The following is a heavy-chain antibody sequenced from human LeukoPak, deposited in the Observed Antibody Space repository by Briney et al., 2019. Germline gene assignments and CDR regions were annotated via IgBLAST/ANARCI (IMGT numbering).Heavy chain of an antibody. CDR2: IWYDGSNK. V-gene: IGHV3-33*08. D-gene: IGHD3-22*01. CDR3: ARDAYYYDSSGSFDY. Sequence: GGSLRLSCAASGFTFSSYAMSWVRQAPGKGLEWVAVIWYDGSNKYYADSVKGRFTISRDNSKNTLYLQMNSLRAEDTAVYYCARDAYYYDSSGSFDYWGQGTLVTVSS. J-gene: IGHJ4*02. CDR1: GFTFSSYA.